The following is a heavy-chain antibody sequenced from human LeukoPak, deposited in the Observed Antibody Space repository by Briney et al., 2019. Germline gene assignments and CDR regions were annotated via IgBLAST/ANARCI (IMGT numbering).Heavy chain of an antibody. D-gene: IGHD6-13*01. J-gene: IGHJ6*02. Sequence: SETLSLTCTVSGGSISSYYCNWFRQPPGKGLEWIGYIYNSVTTNYNPSLKSRVTISVDTSKNQFSLKLSSVTAADTAVYYCARAKVSAAGTFVYYYYGMDVWGQGTTVTVSS. CDR3: ARAKVSAAGTFVYYYYGMDV. V-gene: IGHV4-59*01. CDR1: GGSISSYY. CDR2: IYNSVTT.